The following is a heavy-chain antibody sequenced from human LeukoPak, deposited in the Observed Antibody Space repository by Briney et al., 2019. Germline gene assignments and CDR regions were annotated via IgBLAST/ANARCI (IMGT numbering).Heavy chain of an antibody. D-gene: IGHD2-15*01. J-gene: IGHJ2*01. Sequence: SETLSLTCSVSGGSFSRYSWNWIRQPPGKRLEWIGYVYNGGTNYNPSLKSRVTMSVDTSKKRFSLTLTSVNAADTAVYYCARDSAARSDLWGRGTLVTVAS. CDR2: VYNGGT. CDR1: GGSFSRYS. CDR3: ARDSAARSDL. V-gene: IGHV4-59*01.